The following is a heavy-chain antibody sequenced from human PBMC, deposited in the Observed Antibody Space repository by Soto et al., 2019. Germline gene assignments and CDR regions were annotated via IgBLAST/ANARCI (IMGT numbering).Heavy chain of an antibody. CDR2: IYYSGST. J-gene: IGHJ6*02. CDR3: ARARSSRTFPHYYYYGMDV. Sequence: SETLSLTCTVSGGSVSSGSYYWSWIRQPPGKGLEWIGYIYYSGSTNYNPSLKSRVTISVDTSKNQFSLKLSSVTAADTAVYYCARARSSRTFPHYYYYGMDVWGQGTTVTVSS. V-gene: IGHV4-61*01. D-gene: IGHD2-2*01. CDR1: GGSVSSGSYY.